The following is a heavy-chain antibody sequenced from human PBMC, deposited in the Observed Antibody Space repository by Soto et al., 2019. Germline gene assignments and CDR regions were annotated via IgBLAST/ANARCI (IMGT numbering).Heavy chain of an antibody. CDR2: IYYSGST. Sequence: NPSETLSLTCTVSGGSISSGGYYWSWIRQHPGKGLEWIGYIYYSGSTYYNPSLKSRVTISVDTSKNQFSLKLSSVTAADTAVYYCARDNPTTVTTFYFDYWGQGTLVTVSS. CDR1: GGSISSGGYY. CDR3: ARDNPTTVTTFYFDY. D-gene: IGHD4-17*01. J-gene: IGHJ4*02. V-gene: IGHV4-31*03.